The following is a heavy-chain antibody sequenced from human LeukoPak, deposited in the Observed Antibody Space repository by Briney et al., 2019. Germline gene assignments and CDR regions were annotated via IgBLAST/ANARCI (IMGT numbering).Heavy chain of an antibody. CDR1: GGSFSGYY. J-gene: IGHJ4*02. V-gene: IGHV4-34*01. CDR3: ARHSLDYGDLGWFDY. Sequence: PSETLSLTCAVYGGSFSGYYWSWIRQPPGKGLEWIGEINHSGSTNYNPSLKSRVTISVDTSKNQFSLKLSSVAAADTAVYYCARHSLDYGDLGWFDYWGQGTLVTVSS. CDR2: INHSGST. D-gene: IGHD4-17*01.